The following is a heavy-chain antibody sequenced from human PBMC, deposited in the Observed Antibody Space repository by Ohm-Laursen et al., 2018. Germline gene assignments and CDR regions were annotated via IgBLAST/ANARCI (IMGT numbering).Heavy chain of an antibody. V-gene: IGHV4-59*08. CDR1: GGSLRNYY. CDR3: VLYSSFSVP. J-gene: IGHJ5*02. Sequence: TLSLTCTVSGGSLRNYYWSWIRQPPGKGLEWIGYIYYNGNPRYNPSLESRVTISVDPSKNQFSLKLNSVTAADTALYYCVLYSSFSVPWGQGTLVTVSS. CDR2: IYYNGNP. D-gene: IGHD6-6*01.